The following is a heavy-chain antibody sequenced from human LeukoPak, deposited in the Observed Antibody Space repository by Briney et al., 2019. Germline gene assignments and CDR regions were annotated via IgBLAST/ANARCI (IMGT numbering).Heavy chain of an antibody. V-gene: IGHV3-72*01. D-gene: IGHD2-2*01. CDR2: TRDKANSYTT. CDR1: GFTFSDHY. CDR3: ARDMCSSTSCYDYYYGMDV. Sequence: GGSLRLSCAASGFTFSDHYMDWVRQAPGKGLEWVGRTRDKANSYTTEYAASVKGRFTISRDDSKNSLYLQMNSLRAEDTAVYYCARDMCSSTSCYDYYYGMDVWGQGTTVTVSS. J-gene: IGHJ6*02.